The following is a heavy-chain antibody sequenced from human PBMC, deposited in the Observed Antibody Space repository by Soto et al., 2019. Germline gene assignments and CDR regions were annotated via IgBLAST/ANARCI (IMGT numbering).Heavy chain of an antibody. CDR2: IDPSDSQT. CDR3: ARQIYDSDTGXTFXXYFDS. D-gene: IGHD3-22*01. J-gene: IGHJ4*02. Sequence: SLKISCKGSGYSFAGYLITRXRQKPGKGLEWMGRIDPSDSQTYYSPSFRGHVTISVTKSITTXFLQWSSLRASDTAMYYCARQIYDSDTGXTFXXYFDSWGQGTXVTVSS. CDR1: GYSFAGYL. V-gene: IGHV5-10-1*01.